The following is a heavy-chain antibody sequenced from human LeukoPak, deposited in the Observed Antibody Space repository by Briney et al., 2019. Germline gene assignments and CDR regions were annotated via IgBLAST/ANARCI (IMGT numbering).Heavy chain of an antibody. J-gene: IGHJ4*02. V-gene: IGHV3-30*18. CDR3: AKAQRWDTAVDY. CDR1: GFTFSSYW. CDR2: ISYDGSNK. D-gene: IGHD5-18*01. Sequence: PGGSLRLSCSASGFTFSSYWMSWVRQAPGKGLEWVAVISYDGSNKYYADSVKGRFTISRDNSKNTLYLQMNSLRAEDTAVYYCAKAQRWDTAVDYWGQGTLVTVSS.